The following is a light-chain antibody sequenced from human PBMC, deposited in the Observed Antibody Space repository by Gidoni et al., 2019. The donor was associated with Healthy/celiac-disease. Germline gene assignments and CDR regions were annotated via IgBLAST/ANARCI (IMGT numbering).Light chain of an antibody. CDR3: QVWDSSSDHVV. J-gene: IGLJ2*01. CDR2: DDS. Sequence: SYVLPPPPSVSVAPGKTARITCGGKNMGSKSVHWYQQKPGQAPVLVVYDDSDRPAGIPERCSGSNSGNTATLTISRVEAGDEADYYCQVWDSSSDHVVFGGGTKLTVL. CDR1: NMGSKS. V-gene: IGLV3-21*03.